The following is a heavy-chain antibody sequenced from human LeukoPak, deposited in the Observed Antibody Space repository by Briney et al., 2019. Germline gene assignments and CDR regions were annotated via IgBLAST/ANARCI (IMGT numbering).Heavy chain of an antibody. Sequence: ASVKVSCKAPGYTFTGYYMHWVRQAPGQGLEWMGWINPNSGGTNYAQKFQGWVTMTRDTSISTAYMELRSLRSDDTAVYYCARGGFGESLDYWGQGTLVTVSS. CDR2: INPNSGGT. D-gene: IGHD3-10*01. CDR3: ARGGFGESLDY. J-gene: IGHJ4*02. V-gene: IGHV1-2*04. CDR1: GYTFTGYY.